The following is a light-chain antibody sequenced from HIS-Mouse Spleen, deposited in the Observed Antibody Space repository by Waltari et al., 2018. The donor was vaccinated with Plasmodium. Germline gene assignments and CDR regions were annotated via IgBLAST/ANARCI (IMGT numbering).Light chain of an antibody. CDR1: SRDVGGYHL. V-gene: IGLV2-23*03. CDR2: EGS. J-gene: IGLJ2*01. CDR3: CSYAGSSTFVV. Sequence: QSALTQPASVSGSPGQSITISCPGTSRDVGGYHLVSWYQQHPGKAPKLMIYEGSKRPSGVSNRFSGSKSGNTASLTISGLQAEDEADYYCCSYAGSSTFVVFGGGTKLTVL.